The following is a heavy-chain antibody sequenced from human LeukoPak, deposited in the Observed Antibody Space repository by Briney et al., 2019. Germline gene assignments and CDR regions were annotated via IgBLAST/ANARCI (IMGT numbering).Heavy chain of an antibody. V-gene: IGHV4-59*08. J-gene: IGHJ5*02. CDR1: GGSISSYY. Sequence: PSETLSLTCTVSGGSISSYYWSWIRQPPGKGLEWIGYIYYSGSTNYNPSLKSRVTISVDTSKNQFSLKLSSVTAADTAVYYCARGYSSSWYTGFDPWGQGTLVTVSS. D-gene: IGHD6-13*01. CDR3: ARGYSSSWYTGFDP. CDR2: IYYSGST.